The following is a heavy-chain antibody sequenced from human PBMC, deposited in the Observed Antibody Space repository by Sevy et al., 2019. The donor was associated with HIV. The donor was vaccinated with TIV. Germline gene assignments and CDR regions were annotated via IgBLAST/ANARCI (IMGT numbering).Heavy chain of an antibody. CDR3: TTVVALRFLEWFDGMDV. D-gene: IGHD3-3*01. CDR1: GFTFSNAW. J-gene: IGHJ6*02. Sequence: GGSLRLSCAASGFTFSNAWMSWVRQAPGKGLEWVGRIKSKTDGGTTDYAAPVKGRFTISRDDSKNTLYLQMNSLKTEDTALYYCTTVVALRFLEWFDGMDVWGQGTTVTVSS. CDR2: IKSKTDGGTT. V-gene: IGHV3-15*01.